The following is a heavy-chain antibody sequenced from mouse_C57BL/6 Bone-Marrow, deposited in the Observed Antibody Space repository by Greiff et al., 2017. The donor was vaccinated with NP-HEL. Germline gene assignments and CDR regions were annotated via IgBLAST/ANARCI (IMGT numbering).Heavy chain of an antibody. D-gene: IGHD2-3*01. V-gene: IGHV1-81*01. Sequence: QVQLQQSGAELARPGASVKLSCKASGYTFTSYGISWVKQRTGQGLEWIGEIYPRSGNTYYNEKFKGKATLTADKSSSTAYMELRSLTSEDSAVYFCARYDGYYPAWFAYWGQGTLVTVSA. CDR1: GYTFTSYG. CDR2: IYPRSGNT. CDR3: ARYDGYYPAWFAY. J-gene: IGHJ3*01.